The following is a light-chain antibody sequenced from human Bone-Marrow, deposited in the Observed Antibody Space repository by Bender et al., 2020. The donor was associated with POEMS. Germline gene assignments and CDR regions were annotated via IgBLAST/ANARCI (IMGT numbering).Light chain of an antibody. CDR3: CSYVGTSAFVWM. CDR2: DVT. CDR1: SSNVGGYNF. V-gene: IGLV2-11*01. Sequence: QSALTQPRSVSGSPGQSVTFSCTGTSSNVGGYNFVSWYQQYPGNAPKLLIFDVTKRPSGVPDRFSGSKSGNTASLTISGLQAEDEADYYCCSYVGTSAFVWMFGGGTRLTVL. J-gene: IGLJ3*02.